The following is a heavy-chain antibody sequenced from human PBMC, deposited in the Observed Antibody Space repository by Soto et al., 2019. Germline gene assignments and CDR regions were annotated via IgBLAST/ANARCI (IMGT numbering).Heavy chain of an antibody. Sequence: KTSETLSLTCTVSGGSISSGDYYWSWIRQPPGKGLEWIGYIYYSGSTYYNPSLKSRVTISVDTSKNQFSLKLSSVTAADTAVYYCARDLKWLRFLDYWAQGTLVTVSS. CDR3: ARDLKWLRFLDY. D-gene: IGHD5-12*01. J-gene: IGHJ4*02. V-gene: IGHV4-30-4*01. CDR2: IYYSGST. CDR1: GGSISSGDYY.